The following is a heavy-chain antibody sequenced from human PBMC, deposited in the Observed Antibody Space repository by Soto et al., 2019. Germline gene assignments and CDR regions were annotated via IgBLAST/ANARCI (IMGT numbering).Heavy chain of an antibody. CDR3: VRVGVGIGNHFDS. J-gene: IGHJ4*02. Sequence: ASETLSLTCIVSNGSIIGFYWTWSRQPPGKILEWIGYIHYSGRTDYNPSLTSRATMSVDTSKNQFSLNLKSITAADTAVYYCVRVGVGIGNHFDSWGRGTLVTVSS. CDR2: IHYSGRT. CDR1: NGSIIGFY. V-gene: IGHV4-59*12. D-gene: IGHD1-26*01.